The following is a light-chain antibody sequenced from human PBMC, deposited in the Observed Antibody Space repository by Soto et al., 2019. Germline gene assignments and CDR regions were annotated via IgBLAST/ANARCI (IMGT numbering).Light chain of an antibody. Sequence: QSALTQPASVSGSPGQSITISCTGTSSDVGGYNYVSWYQQHPGKAPNLMIYEVSNRPSGVSNRFSGSKSGNTASLTISGLQAEDEADYDCSSYTSSSTLFVFGTGTKLTVL. CDR2: EVS. J-gene: IGLJ1*01. V-gene: IGLV2-14*01. CDR1: SSDVGGYNY. CDR3: SSYTSSSTLFV.